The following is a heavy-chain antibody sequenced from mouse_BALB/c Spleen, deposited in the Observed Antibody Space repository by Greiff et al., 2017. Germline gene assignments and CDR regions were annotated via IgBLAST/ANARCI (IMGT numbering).Heavy chain of an antibody. J-gene: IGHJ2*01. CDR1: GYTFTSYW. V-gene: IGHV1S127*01. D-gene: IGHD2-1*01. Sequence: QVQLQQSGAELVKPGASVKMSCKASGYTFTSYWMHWVKQRPGQGLEWIGVIDPSDSYTSYNQKFKGKATLTVDTSSSTAYMQLSSLTSEDSAVYYCTRHGNGYFDYWGQGTTLTVSS. CDR3: TRHGNGYFDY. CDR2: IDPSDSYT.